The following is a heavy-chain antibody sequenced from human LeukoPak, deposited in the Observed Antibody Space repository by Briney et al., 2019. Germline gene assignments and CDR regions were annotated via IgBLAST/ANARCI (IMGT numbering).Heavy chain of an antibody. V-gene: IGHV3-21*01. Sequence: GGSLRLSCAASGFTFSSYEKNWVRQAPGKGLEWVSSISSSSSYIYYADSVKGRFTISRDNAKNSPYLQMNSLRAEDTAVYYCAELGITMIGGVWGKGTTVTISS. D-gene: IGHD3-10*02. CDR3: AELGITMIGGV. CDR1: GFTFSSYE. J-gene: IGHJ6*04. CDR2: ISSSSSYI.